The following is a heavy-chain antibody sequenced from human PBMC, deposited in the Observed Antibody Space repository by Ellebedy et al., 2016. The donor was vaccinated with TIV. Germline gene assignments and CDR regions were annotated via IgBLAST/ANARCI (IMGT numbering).Heavy chain of an antibody. CDR3: ARDMVQGMVSRYLWYDY. CDR1: GYAFASYG. J-gene: IGHJ4*02. Sequence: ASVKVSCKASGYAFASYGISWVRQAPGQGLEWMGWISAYTGNTNYAQKFQGRVSLTTDISTSTAYMELRSLRSDDTAVYYCARDMVQGMVSRYLWYDYWGQGTLVTVSS. V-gene: IGHV1-18*01. CDR2: ISAYTGNT. D-gene: IGHD5/OR15-5a*01.